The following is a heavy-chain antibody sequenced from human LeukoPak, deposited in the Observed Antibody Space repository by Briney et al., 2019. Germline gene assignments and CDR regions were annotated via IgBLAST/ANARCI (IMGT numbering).Heavy chain of an antibody. J-gene: IGHJ4*02. Sequence: GGSLRLSCAASGFTFSSYAMSWVRQAPGKGLEWVSAISGSGGSTYYADSVKGRFTISRDNSKNTLYLQMNSLRAEDTAVYYCAEDAPLYYYDSEDVDYWGQGTLVTVSS. CDR3: AEDAPLYYYDSEDVDY. CDR2: ISGSGGST. V-gene: IGHV3-23*01. D-gene: IGHD3-22*01. CDR1: GFTFSSYA.